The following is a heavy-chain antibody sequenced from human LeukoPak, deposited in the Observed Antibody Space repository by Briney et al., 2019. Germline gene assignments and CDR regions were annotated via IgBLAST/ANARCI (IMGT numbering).Heavy chain of an antibody. CDR2: INHSGST. CDR1: GGSISSSSYY. CDR3: ARRPRIAAAGKRGGHYYYYYMDV. J-gene: IGHJ6*03. D-gene: IGHD6-13*01. Sequence: SETLSLTCTVSGGSISSSSYYWSWIRQPPGKGLEWIGEINHSGSTNYNPSLKSRVTISVDTSKNQFSLKLSSVTAADTAVYYCARRPRIAAAGKRGGHYYYYYMDVWGKGTTVTISS. V-gene: IGHV4-39*07.